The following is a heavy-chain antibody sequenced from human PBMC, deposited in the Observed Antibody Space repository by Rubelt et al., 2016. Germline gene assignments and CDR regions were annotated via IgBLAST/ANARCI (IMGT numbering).Heavy chain of an antibody. V-gene: IGHV1-69*06. CDR2: IIPIFGTA. CDR1: GYTFTSYG. D-gene: IGHD6-13*01. J-gene: IGHJ5*02. Sequence: QVQLVQSGAEVKKPGASVKVSCKASGYTFTSYGISWVRQAPGQGLEWMGGIIPIFGTANYAQKFQGRVTITADKSTSTAYMELSSLRSEDTAVYYCARDRLHSSSWMGGKDNNWFDPWGQGTLVTVSS. CDR3: ARDRLHSSSWMGGKDNNWFDP.